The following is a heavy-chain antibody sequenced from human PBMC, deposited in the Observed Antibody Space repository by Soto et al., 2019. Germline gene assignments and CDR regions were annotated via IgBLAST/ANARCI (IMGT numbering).Heavy chain of an antibody. V-gene: IGHV3-74*01. CDR1: GFTFSSYW. CDR3: ARGYCSSTSCSNVFTPFDY. CDR2: INSDGSTT. D-gene: IGHD2-2*01. J-gene: IGHJ4*02. Sequence: PGGSLRLSCAASGFTFSSYWMHWVRQAPGKGLVWVSRINSDGSTTSYADSVKGRFTISRDNAKNTLYLQMNSLRAEDTAVYYCARGYCSSTSCSNVFTPFDYWGQGSLVTVSS.